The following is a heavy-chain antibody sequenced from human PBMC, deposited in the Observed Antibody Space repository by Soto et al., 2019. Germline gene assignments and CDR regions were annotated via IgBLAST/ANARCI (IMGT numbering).Heavy chain of an antibody. J-gene: IGHJ4*02. Sequence: SETLSLTCTVSGGSISSGDYYCSWIRQPPGKGLEWIGYIYYSGSTYYNPSLKSRVTMSVDTSKSQFSLKLSSVTATVTAVYYCARVRYYYDSSGYGSDYWGQGTLVTISS. V-gene: IGHV4-30-4*01. CDR3: ARVRYYYDSSGYGSDY. CDR1: GGSISSGDYY. CDR2: IYYSGST. D-gene: IGHD3-22*01.